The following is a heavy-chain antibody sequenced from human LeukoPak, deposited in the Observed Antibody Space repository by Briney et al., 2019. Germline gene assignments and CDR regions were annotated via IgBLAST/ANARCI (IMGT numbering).Heavy chain of an antibody. CDR1: GYALTTYD. V-gene: IGHV1-8*01. Sequence: VASVKVSCKASGYALTTYDINWVRQASGQGLEWMAWMNPDSGNSGYAEKFQGRVTLTANPSISTAYMELGSLRYDDSAVYYCARGVKKYRTEFGCYRPDWFDPWGQGTLLIVSS. CDR2: MNPDSGNS. J-gene: IGHJ5*02. CDR3: ARGVKKYRTEFGCYRPDWFDP. D-gene: IGHD2-2*01.